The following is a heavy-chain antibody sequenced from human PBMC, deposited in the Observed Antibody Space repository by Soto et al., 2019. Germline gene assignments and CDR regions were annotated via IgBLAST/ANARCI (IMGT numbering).Heavy chain of an antibody. Sequence: QVQLVESGGGVVQPGRSLRLSCADSGFTFSSYAMHWVRQAPGKGLEWVAVISYDGSNKYYADSVKGRFTISRDNSKNTLYLQMNSLRAEDTAVYYCARDPEGYYDSSGYLDYWGQGTLVTVSS. V-gene: IGHV3-30-3*01. CDR1: GFTFSSYA. D-gene: IGHD3-22*01. J-gene: IGHJ4*02. CDR3: ARDPEGYYDSSGYLDY. CDR2: ISYDGSNK.